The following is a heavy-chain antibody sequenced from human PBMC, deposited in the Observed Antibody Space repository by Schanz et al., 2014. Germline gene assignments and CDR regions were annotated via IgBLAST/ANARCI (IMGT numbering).Heavy chain of an antibody. Sequence: QVQLVQSEAEVKKPGSSVKVSCKASGYSFTPFPIHWVRQAPGQGLEWMGRIISILGIPNYAQKFQGRVTFTADKSTSTAYMEVSSLRSEDTAVYYCARSGSSNWYFFDYWGQGTLVTVSS. CDR2: IISILGIP. CDR3: ARSGSSNWYFFDY. CDR1: GYSFTPFP. V-gene: IGHV1-69*02. J-gene: IGHJ4*02. D-gene: IGHD6-13*01.